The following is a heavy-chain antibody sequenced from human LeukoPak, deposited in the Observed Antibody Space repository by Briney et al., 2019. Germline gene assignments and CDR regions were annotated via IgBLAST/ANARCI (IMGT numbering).Heavy chain of an antibody. J-gene: IGHJ4*03. V-gene: IGHV4-30-4*01. CDR1: GGAISSGDYY. Sequence: SQTLSLTCTVSGGAISSGDYYWRWIRHPPGKGREWIGYIYYSGSTYYNPSLKSRVTISVVTSKNQFSLKLSSVTASDMAVYYCARYYYLSPGYYFEGCDYWGQGTLVTVSS. D-gene: IGHD3-22*01. CDR2: IYYSGST. CDR3: ARYYYLSPGYYFEGCDY.